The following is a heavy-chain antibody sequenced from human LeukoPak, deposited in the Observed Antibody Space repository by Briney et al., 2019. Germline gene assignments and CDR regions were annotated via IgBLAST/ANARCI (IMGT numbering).Heavy chain of an antibody. D-gene: IGHD6-19*01. J-gene: IGHJ4*02. Sequence: AGGSLRLSCAASGFAFRNYYMDWLRQAPGKGLEWVAYISNSGTIIYYAESVKGRFTISRDNAKNSLYLQMNSLRAEDTALYYCARDLAMAGRDLDYWGQGTLVTVSS. CDR2: ISNSGTII. CDR1: GFAFRNYY. V-gene: IGHV3-11*01. CDR3: ARDLAMAGRDLDY.